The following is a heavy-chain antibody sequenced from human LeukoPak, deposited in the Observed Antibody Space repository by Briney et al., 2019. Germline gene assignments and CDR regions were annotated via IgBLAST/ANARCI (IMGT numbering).Heavy chain of an antibody. V-gene: IGHV1-18*04. D-gene: IGHD4-17*01. J-gene: IGHJ4*02. CDR1: GSTFTGYG. Sequence: PVASVKVSCKASGSTFTGYGISWVRQAPGQGLEWVAWISTYSGNTYYAQKLQGRVTLTTDTSTNTAYMELRSLISDDTAVYYCARDDVKYDDYVGGVDYWGQGTLVTVSS. CDR3: ARDDVKYDDYVGGVDY. CDR2: ISTYSGNT.